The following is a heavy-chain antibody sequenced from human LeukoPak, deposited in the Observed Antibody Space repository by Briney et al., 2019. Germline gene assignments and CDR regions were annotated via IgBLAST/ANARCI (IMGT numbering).Heavy chain of an antibody. CDR2: ISSSSSAI. V-gene: IGHV3-48*02. D-gene: IGHD3-10*01. J-gene: IGHJ6*02. CDR1: GFTFSSYS. Sequence: GGSLRLSCAASGFTFSSYSMNWVRQAPGKGLEWVSYISSSSSAIYYADSVKGRFTISRDNAKNSLYLQMNSLRDEDTAVYYCARVGPLWFGELFTPLPYYYYYGMDVWGQGTTVTVSS. CDR3: ARVGPLWFGELFTPLPYYYYYGMDV.